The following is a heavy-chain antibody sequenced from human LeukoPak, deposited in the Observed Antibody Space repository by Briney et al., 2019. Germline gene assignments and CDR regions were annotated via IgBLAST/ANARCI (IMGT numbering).Heavy chain of an antibody. Sequence: GRSLRLSCGFTFSSYGIHWVRQAPGTGLEWVAVISYDGRNKFYTDSVKGRFTISRDNSKNTVYLQMNSLRAEDTAVYYCAKGYSGYDYAFDIWGQGTMVTVSS. D-gene: IGHD5-12*01. V-gene: IGHV3-30*18. CDR3: AKGYSGYDYAFDI. J-gene: IGHJ3*02. CDR2: ISYDGRNK. CDR1: FTFSSYG.